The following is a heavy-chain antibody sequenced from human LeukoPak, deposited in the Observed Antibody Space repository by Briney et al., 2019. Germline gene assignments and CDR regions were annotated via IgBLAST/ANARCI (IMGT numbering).Heavy chain of an antibody. CDR1: GGSISSYY. CDR2: IYYSGST. J-gene: IGHJ4*02. CDR3: AREFGPRKVALGY. D-gene: IGHD3-16*01. Sequence: PSETLSLTCTVSGGSISSYYWSWIRQPPGKGLEWIGYIYYSGSTNYNPSLKSRVTISVDTSKNQFSLKLSSVTAADTAVYYCAREFGPRKVALGYWGQGTLVTVSS. V-gene: IGHV4-59*12.